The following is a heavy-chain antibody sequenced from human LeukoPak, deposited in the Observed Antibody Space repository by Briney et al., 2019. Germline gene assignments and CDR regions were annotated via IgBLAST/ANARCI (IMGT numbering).Heavy chain of an antibody. Sequence: GGSLRLSCSVSGFTFSSYTMHWIRQAPGEGLESVSAISSNGGSTYYADSVKGRFTISRDNSKNTLYLQMSSLRVEDTAVYYCVKGGSYGPFDYWGQGTLVTVSS. D-gene: IGHD3-16*01. J-gene: IGHJ4*02. CDR1: GFTFSSYT. CDR3: VKGGSYGPFDY. CDR2: ISSNGGST. V-gene: IGHV3-64D*06.